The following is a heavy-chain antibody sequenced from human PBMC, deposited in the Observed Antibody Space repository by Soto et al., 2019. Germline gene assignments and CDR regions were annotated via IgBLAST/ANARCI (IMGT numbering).Heavy chain of an antibody. CDR1: GGSISSSSYY. V-gene: IGHV4-39*01. CDR2: IYYSGST. J-gene: IGHJ4*02. D-gene: IGHD3-9*01. CDR3: ASQYYDILTGYYKARQYFDY. Sequence: SETLSLTCTVSGGSISSSSYYWGWIRQPPGKGLEWIGSIYYSGSTYYNPSLKSRVTISVDTSKNQFSLKLSSVTAADTAVYYCASQYYDILTGYYKARQYFDYWGQGTLVTVSS.